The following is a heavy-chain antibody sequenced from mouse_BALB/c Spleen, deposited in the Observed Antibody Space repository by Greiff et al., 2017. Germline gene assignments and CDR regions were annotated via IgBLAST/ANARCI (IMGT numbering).Heavy chain of an antibody. J-gene: IGHJ2*01. D-gene: IGHD1-3*01. V-gene: IGHV1-5*01. CDR2: IYPGNSDT. Sequence: EVQRVESGTVLARPGASVKMSCKASGYSFTSYWMHWVKQRPGQGLEWIGAIYPGNSDTSYNQKFKGKAKLTAVTSASTAYMELSSLTNEDSAVYHCTLGGKLNFDYWGQGTTLTVSS. CDR1: GYSFTSYW. CDR3: TLGGKLNFDY.